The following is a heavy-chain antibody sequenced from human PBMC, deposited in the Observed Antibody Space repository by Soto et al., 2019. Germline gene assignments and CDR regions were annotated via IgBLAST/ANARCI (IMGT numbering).Heavy chain of an antibody. D-gene: IGHD3-22*01. CDR1: GYQFISYW. J-gene: IGHJ6*02. CDR2: IDPSDSYT. CDR3: ARLVAGYYPKV. V-gene: IGHV5-10-1*01. Sequence: VESLKISSKGSGYQFISYWISWVRQMPGKGLEWMGRIDPSDSYTNYSPSFQGHVTISADKSISTAYLQWSSLKASDTAMYYCARLVAGYYPKVWGQGTTVTVSS.